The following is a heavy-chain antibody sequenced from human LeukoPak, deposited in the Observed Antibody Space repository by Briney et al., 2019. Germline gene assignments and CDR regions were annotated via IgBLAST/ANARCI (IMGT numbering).Heavy chain of an antibody. Sequence: GESLQISSKGSGYTFNTNWIAWVRQRPAEDLEWMGVIYPDDSDVRYNPSFEGQVTISADKSSSTVSLQWSSLRASDSAMYYCARRRGSLYSFDYWGQGTLVTVSS. CDR1: GYTFNTNW. CDR3: ARRRGSLYSFDY. CDR2: IYPDDSDV. V-gene: IGHV5-51*01. D-gene: IGHD3-10*01. J-gene: IGHJ4*02.